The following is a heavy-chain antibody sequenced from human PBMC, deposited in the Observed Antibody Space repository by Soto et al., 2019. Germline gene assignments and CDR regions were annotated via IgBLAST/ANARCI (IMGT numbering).Heavy chain of an antibody. V-gene: IGHV3-23*01. CDR3: AEGDSDYSPFY. Sequence: EVQLLESGGGLLQPGGSLSVSCAVSGFTFSSSAMSWVRQAPGKGLEWVSTISGNGGSKYYADSVKDRFTISRDNSKNILYLQMNNLRGEDTAVYYCAEGDSDYSPFYWGQGTLITVSS. CDR2: ISGNGGSK. J-gene: IGHJ4*02. CDR1: GFTFSSSA. D-gene: IGHD4-4*01.